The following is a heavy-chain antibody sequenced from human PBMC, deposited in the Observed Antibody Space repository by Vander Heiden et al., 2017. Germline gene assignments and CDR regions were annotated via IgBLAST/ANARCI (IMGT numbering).Heavy chain of an antibody. Sequence: QVQLVESGGGVVQPGRSLRPSCAASGFTFGPFGRHWVRQDPGKGLEWVADISYDGSKTYYADSVKGRLIISRDNSKNALYLQMNSLRAEDTAVYYCAKDAPLVRIFGHMDVWGQGTTVTVSS. CDR1: GFTFGPFG. D-gene: IGHD3-3*01. V-gene: IGHV3-30*18. CDR2: ISYDGSKT. J-gene: IGHJ6*02. CDR3: AKDAPLVRIFGHMDV.